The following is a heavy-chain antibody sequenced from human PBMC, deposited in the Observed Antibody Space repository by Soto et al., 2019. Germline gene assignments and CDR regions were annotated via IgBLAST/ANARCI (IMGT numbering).Heavy chain of an antibody. CDR1: GYTFTTNT. CDR3: ARGAGYSHGYPFDY. Sequence: QVQLVQSGAEVKKPGASVKLSCKASGYTFTTNTMHSVRQAPGHRLEWMGCINADNGYTKYSQMFQGRVTITRDTSANTAHMDLLTLSPEDTAVYYCARGAGYSHGYPFDYWGQGSLVTVSS. J-gene: IGHJ4*02. CDR2: INADNGYT. D-gene: IGHD5-18*01. V-gene: IGHV1-3*01.